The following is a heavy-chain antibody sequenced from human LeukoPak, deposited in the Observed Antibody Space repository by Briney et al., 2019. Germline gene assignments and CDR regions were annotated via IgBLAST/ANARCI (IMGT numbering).Heavy chain of an antibody. Sequence: ASVKVSCKASGYTFTSYDINWVRQATGQGLEWMGWMNPNSGNTGYAQKFQGRVTMTRNTSISTAYMELSSLRSEDTAVYYCARDLAPTLLTGYDYWGQGTLVTVSS. D-gene: IGHD7-27*01. CDR1: GYTFTSYD. J-gene: IGHJ4*02. V-gene: IGHV1-8*01. CDR2: MNPNSGNT. CDR3: ARDLAPTLLTGYDY.